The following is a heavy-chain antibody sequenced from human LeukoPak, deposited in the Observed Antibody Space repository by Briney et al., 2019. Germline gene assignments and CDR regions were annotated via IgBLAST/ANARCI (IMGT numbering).Heavy chain of an antibody. D-gene: IGHD3-16*01. CDR1: GYTFTGYY. J-gene: IGHJ5*02. CDR2: INPNSGGT. V-gene: IGHV1-2*02. Sequence: RASVKVSCKASGYTFTGYYMHWVRQAPGQGLEWMGWINPNSGGTNYAQKFQGRVTMTRDTSISTAYMELSRLRSDDTAGYYCAREVITITFGGVRWFDPWGQGTLVTVSS. CDR3: AREVITITFGGVRWFDP.